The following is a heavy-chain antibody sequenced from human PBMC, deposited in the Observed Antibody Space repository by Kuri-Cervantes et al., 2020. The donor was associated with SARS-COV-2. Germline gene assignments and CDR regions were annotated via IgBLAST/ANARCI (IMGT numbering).Heavy chain of an antibody. V-gene: IGHV3-30*18. Sequence: AGSLTLSCAVSGFTFSSYGMHWVRQAPGKGLEWVGVISYDGSNNYYADSVKGRFTISRDNSKNTLYLQMNSLRAEDTAVYYCPNDATTVSATLLLDYWGQGTLVTVSS. J-gene: IGHJ4*02. CDR1: GFTFSSYG. CDR2: ISYDGSNN. CDR3: PNDATTVSATLLLDY. D-gene: IGHD5-12*01.